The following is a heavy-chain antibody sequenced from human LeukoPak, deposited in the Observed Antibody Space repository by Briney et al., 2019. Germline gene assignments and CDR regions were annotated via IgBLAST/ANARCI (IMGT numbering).Heavy chain of an antibody. D-gene: IGHD3-9*01. J-gene: IGHJ4*02. V-gene: IGHV3-23*01. CDR1: GFTFSSYA. CDR2: ISGSGGST. CDR3: AKPQYYDILTGYYGY. Sequence: GGSLRLSCAASGFTFSSYAMSWVRQAPGKGLEWVSAISGSGGSTYYADSVKGRFTISRDNSKNTLYLQMNSLRAEDTAVYYCAKPQYYDILTGYYGYWGQGTLVTVSS.